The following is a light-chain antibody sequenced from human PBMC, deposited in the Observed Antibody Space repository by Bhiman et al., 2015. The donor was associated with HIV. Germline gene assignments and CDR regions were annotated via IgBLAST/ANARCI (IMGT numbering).Light chain of an antibody. V-gene: IGLV2-14*01. J-gene: IGLJ3*02. Sequence: QSALTQPASVSGSPGQSITISCTGTSSDVGGYNSVSWYQQHPGKAPKLMIYDVSKRPSGVSNRFSGSKSGTSASLAIAGLQAEDEADYYCQSYDSSLSGWVFGGGTKLTVL. CDR1: SSDVGGYNS. CDR2: DVS. CDR3: QSYDSSLSGWV.